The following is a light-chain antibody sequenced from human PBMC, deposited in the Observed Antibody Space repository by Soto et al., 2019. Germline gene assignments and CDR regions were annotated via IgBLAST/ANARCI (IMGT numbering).Light chain of an antibody. Sequence: IQVTQSPSSLSSSVGDSVTITCRTSQGIRSALGWYQQKPGKVPKLLIYAASTLRSGVPSRFSGSGSGRDFTLTISSLQPEDFATYYCLLDYSYFWAFGQGTKVDI. V-gene: IGKV1-6*01. CDR1: QGIRSA. CDR2: AAS. J-gene: IGKJ1*01. CDR3: LLDYSYFWA.